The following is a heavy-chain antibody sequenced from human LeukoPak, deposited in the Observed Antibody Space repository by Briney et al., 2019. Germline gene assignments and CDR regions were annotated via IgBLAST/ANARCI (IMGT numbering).Heavy chain of an antibody. CDR1: GFTFSDYY. D-gene: IGHD2-21*02. CDR3: AKDSRGNSPEDY. Sequence: GGSLRLSCAASGFTFSDYYMSWIRQAPGKGLEWVSYISSSGSTIYYADSVKGRFTISRDNSKNTLYLQMNSLRAEDTAVYYCAKDSRGNSPEDYWGQGTLVTVSS. J-gene: IGHJ4*02. V-gene: IGHV3-11*01. CDR2: ISSSGSTI.